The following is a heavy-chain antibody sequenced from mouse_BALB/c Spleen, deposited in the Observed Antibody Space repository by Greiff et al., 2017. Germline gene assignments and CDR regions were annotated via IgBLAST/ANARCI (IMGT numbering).Heavy chain of an antibody. CDR2: IYPGDGDT. D-gene: IGHD2-4*01. Sequence: VQLQQSGAELVRPGSSVKISCKASGYAFSSYWMNWVKQRPGQGLEWIGQIYPGDGDTNYNGKFKGKATLTADKSSSTAYMQLSSLTSEDSAVYFCARSGMITFAYWGQGTLVTVSA. J-gene: IGHJ3*01. CDR3: ARSGMITFAY. CDR1: GYAFSSYW. V-gene: IGHV1-80*01.